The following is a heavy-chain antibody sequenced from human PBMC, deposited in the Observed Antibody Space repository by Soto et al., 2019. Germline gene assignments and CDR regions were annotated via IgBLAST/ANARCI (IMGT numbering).Heavy chain of an antibody. V-gene: IGHV3-74*03. CDR2: MNTDGSST. CDR3: ARDLDYGGNPRGY. J-gene: IGHJ4*02. CDR1: GFTFSSYW. D-gene: IGHD4-17*01. Sequence: EVQLVESGGDLVQPGGSLRLSCAASGFTFSSYWMHWVRQPPGKGLVWVARMNTDGSSTTYADSVKGRFTISRDNAKNTLYLQMNSLRAEDTAVYYCARDLDYGGNPRGYWGQGTLVTASS.